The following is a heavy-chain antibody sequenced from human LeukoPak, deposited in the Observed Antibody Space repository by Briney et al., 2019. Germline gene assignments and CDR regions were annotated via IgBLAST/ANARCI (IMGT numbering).Heavy chain of an antibody. V-gene: IGHV3-30*03. CDR3: ARERADAIGAFDS. CDR2: ISSDGNTK. D-gene: IGHD2-21*01. CDR1: GFTFSSYS. Sequence: GGSLRLSCAASGFTFSSYSMNWVRQAPGQGLEWVAVISSDGNTKHYGDSVRGRFTISRDNSKNTLWLQMSSLRAEDTALYYCARERADAIGAFDSWGQGTLVTVSS. J-gene: IGHJ4*02.